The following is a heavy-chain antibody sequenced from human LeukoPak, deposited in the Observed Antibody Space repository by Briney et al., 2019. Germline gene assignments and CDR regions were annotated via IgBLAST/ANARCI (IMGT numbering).Heavy chain of an antibody. V-gene: IGHV4-34*01. CDR3: ARVGIRGIINNWFDP. CDR2: INHSGST. D-gene: IGHD3-10*01. J-gene: IGHJ5*02. Sequence: NPSETLSLTCAVYGGSFSGYYWTWIRQPPGKGLEWIGEINHSGSTNYNPSLKSRVTVSVDTSRDQFSLKLSSVTAADTAVYYCARVGIRGIINNWFDPWGQGTLVTVSS. CDR1: GGSFSGYY.